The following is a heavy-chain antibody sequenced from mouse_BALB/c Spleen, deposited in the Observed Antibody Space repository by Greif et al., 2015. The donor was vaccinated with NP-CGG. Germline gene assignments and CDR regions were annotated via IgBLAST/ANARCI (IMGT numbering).Heavy chain of an antibody. CDR2: ISSGGST. CDR1: GFTFSSYA. Sequence: EVKVVESGGGLVKPGGSLKLSCAASGFTFSSYAMSWVRQTPEKRLEWVASISSGGSTYYPDSVKGRFTISRDNARNILYLQMSSLRSEDTAMYHCAREDYYGYYYYAMDYWGQGTSVTVSS. V-gene: IGHV5-6-5*01. J-gene: IGHJ4*01. D-gene: IGHD1-2*01. CDR3: AREDYYGYYYYAMDY.